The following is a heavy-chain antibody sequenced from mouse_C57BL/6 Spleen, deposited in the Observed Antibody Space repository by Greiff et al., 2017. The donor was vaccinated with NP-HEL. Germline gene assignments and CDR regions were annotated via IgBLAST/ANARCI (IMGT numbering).Heavy chain of an antibody. V-gene: IGHV1-26*01. CDR3: ARLGGYGNYYWYFDV. CDR1: GYTFTDYY. J-gene: IGHJ1*03. D-gene: IGHD2-1*01. CDR2: INPNNGGT. Sequence: VQLQQSGPELVKPGASVKISCKASGYTFTDYYMNWVKQSHGKSLEWIGDINPNNGGTSYNQKFKGKATLTVDKSSSTAYMELRSLTSEDSAVYYCARLGGYGNYYWYFDVWGTGTTVTVSS.